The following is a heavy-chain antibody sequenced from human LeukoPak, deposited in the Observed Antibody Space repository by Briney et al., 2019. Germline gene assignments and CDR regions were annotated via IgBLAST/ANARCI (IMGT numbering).Heavy chain of an antibody. CDR2: IIGGGGST. Sequence: PGGSLRLSCAASGFTVSSYAMGWVRQAPGKGLEWVSAIIGGGGSTYYADSVKCRFTIPRDNSKNTLYLQMNSLRAEDTAVYYCAKKTGDYWGQGTLVTVSS. J-gene: IGHJ4*02. CDR1: GFTVSSYA. CDR3: AKKTGDY. D-gene: IGHD1-14*01. V-gene: IGHV3-23*01.